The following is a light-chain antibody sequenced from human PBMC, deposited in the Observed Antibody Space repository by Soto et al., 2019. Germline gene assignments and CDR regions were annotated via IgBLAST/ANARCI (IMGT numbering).Light chain of an antibody. Sequence: EIVMTQSPATLSVSPGERATLSCRASQSVSSRLAWYQQKPGQAARLLIYGASTRATGVPARFSGSGAGTAFTLTISSLQYEDFAVYSCQQDYNWPPLTFGGGTKVEIK. J-gene: IGKJ4*01. V-gene: IGKV3-15*01. CDR1: QSVSSR. CDR3: QQDYNWPPLT. CDR2: GAS.